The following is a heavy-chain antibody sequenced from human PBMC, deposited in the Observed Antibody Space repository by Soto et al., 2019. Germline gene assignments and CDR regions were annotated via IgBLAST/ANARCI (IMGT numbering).Heavy chain of an antibody. D-gene: IGHD3-3*01. CDR1: GGSISSYY. V-gene: IGHV4-59*01. CDR3: ARGLGSIFGVAYPSPFDY. J-gene: IGHJ4*02. Sequence: PSETLSLTCTVSGGSISSYYWSWIRQPPGKGLEWIGYIYYSGSTNYNPSLKSRVTISVDTSKNQFSLKLSSVTAADTAVYYCARGLGSIFGVAYPSPFDYWGQGTLVTVSS. CDR2: IYYSGST.